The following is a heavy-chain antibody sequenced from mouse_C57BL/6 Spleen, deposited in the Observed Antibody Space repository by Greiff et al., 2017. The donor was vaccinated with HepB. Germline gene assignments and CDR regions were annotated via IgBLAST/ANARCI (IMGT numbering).Heavy chain of an antibody. CDR3: AKGLTGLWYVDV. D-gene: IGHD4-1*01. J-gene: IGHJ1*03. CDR1: GYTFTSYW. CDR2: INPSNGGT. V-gene: IGHV1-53*01. Sequence: QVQLQQPGPELVKPGASVKLSCKASGYTFTSYWMHWVKQRPGQGLEWIGNINPSNGGTNYNEKFKSKSTLTVDKSSSTAYMQLSSLTSEDSAVYYCAKGLTGLWYVDVWGTGTTVTVSS.